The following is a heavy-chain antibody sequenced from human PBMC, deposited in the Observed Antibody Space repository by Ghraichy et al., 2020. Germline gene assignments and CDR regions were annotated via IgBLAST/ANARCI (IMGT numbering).Heavy chain of an antibody. V-gene: IGHV3-30*04. CDR2: SSYDGTYK. D-gene: IGHD1-7*01. CDR3: ARGGDWDWKYGLDY. J-gene: IGHJ4*02. CDR1: GLTLGGSA. Sequence: GGSLRLSCAGSGLTLGGSAVPWVRQAPGMGLDWVAVSSYDGTYKYYVASVKGRFTISRDNSKNTVYLQMNSLRPDDTAVYFCARGGDWDWKYGLDYCRQGALVTLSS.